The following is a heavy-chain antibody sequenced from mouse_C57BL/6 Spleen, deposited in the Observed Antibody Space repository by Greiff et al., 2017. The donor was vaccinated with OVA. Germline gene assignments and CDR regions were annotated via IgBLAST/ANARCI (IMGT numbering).Heavy chain of an antibody. D-gene: IGHD4-1*01. CDR1: GFTFSSYA. J-gene: IGHJ2*01. V-gene: IGHV5-4*03. Sequence: EVKLVESGGGLVKPGGSLKLSCAASGFTFSSYAMSWVRQTPEKRLEWVATISDGGSYTYYPDNVKGRFTISRDNAKNNLYLQMSHLKSEDTAMYYCAIVNWYYFDYWGQGTTLTVSS. CDR3: AIVNWYYFDY. CDR2: ISDGGSYT.